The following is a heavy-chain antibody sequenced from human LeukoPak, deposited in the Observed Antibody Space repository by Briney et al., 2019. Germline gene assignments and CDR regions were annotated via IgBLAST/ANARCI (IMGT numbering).Heavy chain of an antibody. CDR2: ISAYNGNT. D-gene: IGHD3-10*01. V-gene: IGHV1-18*01. Sequence: ASVKVSCKASGYTFTSYGISWVRQASGQGLEWMGWISAYNGNTNYAQKLQGRVTMTTDTSTSTAYMELRSLRSDDTAVYYCARDPDYYGSGTAIDAFDIWGQGTMVTVSS. CDR1: GYTFTSYG. CDR3: ARDPDYYGSGTAIDAFDI. J-gene: IGHJ3*02.